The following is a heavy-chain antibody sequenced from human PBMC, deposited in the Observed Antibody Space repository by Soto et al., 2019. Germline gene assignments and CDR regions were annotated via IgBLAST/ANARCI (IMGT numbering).Heavy chain of an antibody. Sequence: GGSLRLSCVDSRFTFTRYAMSLVLQAPGKGLEWVAAISASGGATIHADSVKGRLTISRDSSKNTLYLQMNSLRAEDTAVYYCARDLGYSGYPFDYWGQGTLVTVSS. CDR1: RFTFTRYA. CDR2: ISASGGAT. D-gene: IGHD5-12*01. CDR3: ARDLGYSGYPFDY. J-gene: IGHJ4*02. V-gene: IGHV3-23*01.